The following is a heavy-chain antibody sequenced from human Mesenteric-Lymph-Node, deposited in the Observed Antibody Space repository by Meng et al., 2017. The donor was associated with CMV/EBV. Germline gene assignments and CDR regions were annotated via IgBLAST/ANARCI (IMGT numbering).Heavy chain of an antibody. CDR3: ARNFSRMENRVRFDILALDC. J-gene: IGHJ4*02. V-gene: IGHV1-2*02. D-gene: IGHD2-21*01. CDR2: INPNSGGT. CDR1: GGTFSSYA. Sequence: ASVKVSCKASGGTFSSYAISWVRQAPGQGREWMGWINPNSGGTNYAQKFQGRVSMTRNTSISTDSMGPSRLRSDATAAEKCARNFSRMENRVRFDILALDCWGQGTLVTVSS.